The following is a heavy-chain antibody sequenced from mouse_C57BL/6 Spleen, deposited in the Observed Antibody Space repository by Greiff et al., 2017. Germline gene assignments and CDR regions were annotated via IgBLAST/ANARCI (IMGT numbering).Heavy chain of an antibody. V-gene: IGHV1-55*01. D-gene: IGHD2-9*01. CDR3: ARGPTMVTTADY. Sequence: VQLQQSGAELVKPGASVKMSCKASGYTFTSYLITWVKQRPGQGLEWIGDIYPGSGSTNYNEKFKSKATLTVDTSSSTAYMQLSSLTSEDSAVYYCARGPTMVTTADYWGQGTTLTVSS. CDR2: IYPGSGST. CDR1: GYTFTSYL. J-gene: IGHJ2*01.